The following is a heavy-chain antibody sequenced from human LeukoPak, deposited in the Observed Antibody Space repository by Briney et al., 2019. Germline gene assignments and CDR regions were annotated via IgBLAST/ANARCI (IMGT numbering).Heavy chain of an antibody. D-gene: IGHD5-24*01. J-gene: IGHJ4*02. V-gene: IGHV5-51*01. CDR1: GYSFTSHW. CDR2: IYPRDSNT. Sequence: GESLKISCKGSGYGSGYSFTSHWIAWVRQMPGKGLEWMGIIYPRDSNTIYSPSFQGQVTISADKSISTAYLQWSSLKASDTAMYYCARPGRDGYTHTPFDYWGQGTLVTVSS. CDR3: ARPGRDGYTHTPFDY.